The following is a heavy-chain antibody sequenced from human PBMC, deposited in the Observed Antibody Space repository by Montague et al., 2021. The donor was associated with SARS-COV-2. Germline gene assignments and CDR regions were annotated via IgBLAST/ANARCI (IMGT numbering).Heavy chain of an antibody. J-gene: IGHJ4*02. Sequence: SLRLSCAASGFTFSSYAMHWVRQAPGKGLEWVAVISYDGSNKYNADSVKGRFTISRDNSKNTLYLQMNSLRAEDTAVYYCARDNYDYVWGSYRYIYWGQGTLVTVPS. CDR2: ISYDGSNK. V-gene: IGHV3-30*04. CDR3: ARDNYDYVWGSYRYIY. D-gene: IGHD3-16*02. CDR1: GFTFSSYA.